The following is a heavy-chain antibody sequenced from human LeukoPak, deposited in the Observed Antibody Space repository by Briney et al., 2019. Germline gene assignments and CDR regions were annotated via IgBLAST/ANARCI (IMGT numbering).Heavy chain of an antibody. V-gene: IGHV4-34*01. CDR2: INHSGST. J-gene: IGHJ4*02. CDR1: GGSFSGYY. Sequence: SETLSLTCAVYGGSFSGYYWSWIRQPPGKGLEWIGEINHSGSTNYNPSLKSRVTISVDTSKNQFSLKLSSVTAADTAVYYCAKDINWASFESWGQGTLVTVSS. D-gene: IGHD7-27*01. CDR3: AKDINWASFES.